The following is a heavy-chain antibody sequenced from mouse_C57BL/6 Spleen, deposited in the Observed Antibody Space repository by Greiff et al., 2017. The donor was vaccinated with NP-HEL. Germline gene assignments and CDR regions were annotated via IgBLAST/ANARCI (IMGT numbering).Heavy chain of an antibody. Sequence: QVQLQQPGAELVRPGSSVKLSCKASGYTFTSYWMHWVKQRPIQGLEWIGNIDPSDSETHYNQKFKDKATLTVDKSSSTAYMPLSSLTSEDYAVYYCARSPPYGNSYFDYWGQGTTLTVSS. CDR1: GYTFTSYW. CDR2: IDPSDSET. D-gene: IGHD2-1*01. J-gene: IGHJ2*01. V-gene: IGHV1-52*01. CDR3: ARSPPYGNSYFDY.